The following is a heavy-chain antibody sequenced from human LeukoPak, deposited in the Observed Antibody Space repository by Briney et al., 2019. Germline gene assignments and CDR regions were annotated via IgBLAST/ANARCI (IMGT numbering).Heavy chain of an antibody. CDR1: GGSISSGGYY. J-gene: IGHJ4*02. Sequence: SETLSLTCTVSGGSISSGGYYWSWIRQPPGKGLVWIGYIYHSGSTYYNPSLKSRVTISVDTSKYQFSLKLSSVTAADTAVYYCARDRIAMGSTVTTFYFDYWGQGTLVTVSS. D-gene: IGHD4-11*01. CDR3: ARDRIAMGSTVTTFYFDY. V-gene: IGHV4-30-2*05. CDR2: IYHSGST.